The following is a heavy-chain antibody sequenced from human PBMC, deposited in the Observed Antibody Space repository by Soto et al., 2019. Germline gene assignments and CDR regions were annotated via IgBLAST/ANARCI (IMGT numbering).Heavy chain of an antibody. CDR2: ISNDGGYT. Sequence: PWGSLSLSCADSGFTFGSRHMAWVRQAPGKGLEWVSAISNDGGYTFYIDSVSGRFTISRDNSNNILHLQMNAWRADGTPMSYCAQYSRADHLGESWGQGTLVPVSS. CDR1: GFTFGSRH. D-gene: IGHD1-26*01. J-gene: IGHJ4*02. V-gene: IGHV3-23*01. CDR3: AQYSRADHLGES.